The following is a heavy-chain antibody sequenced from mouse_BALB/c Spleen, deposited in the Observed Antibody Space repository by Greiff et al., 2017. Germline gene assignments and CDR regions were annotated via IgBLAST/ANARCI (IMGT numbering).Heavy chain of an antibody. V-gene: IGHV2-6-7*01. Sequence: VQLQESGPGLVAPSQSLSITCTVSGFSLTGYGVNWVRQPPGKGLEWLGMIWGDGSTDYNSALKSRLSISKDNSKSQVFLKMNSLQTDDTARYYCARGLLRYPFAYWGQGTLVTVSA. CDR3: ARGLLRYPFAY. D-gene: IGHD1-1*01. CDR2: IWGDGST. J-gene: IGHJ3*01. CDR1: GFSLTGYG.